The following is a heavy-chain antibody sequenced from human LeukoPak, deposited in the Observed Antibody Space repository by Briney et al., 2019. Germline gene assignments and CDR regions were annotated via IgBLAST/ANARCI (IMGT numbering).Heavy chain of an antibody. V-gene: IGHV1-69*05. CDR1: GGTFSSYA. CDR2: IIPIFGTA. Sequence: SVKVSCKASGGTFSSYAISWVRQAPGQGLEWMGGIIPIFGTANYAQKFQGRVMITTDESTSTAYMELSSLRSEDTAVYYCARELYCTNGVCHDYWGQGTLVTVSS. J-gene: IGHJ4*02. CDR3: ARELYCTNGVCHDY. D-gene: IGHD2-8*01.